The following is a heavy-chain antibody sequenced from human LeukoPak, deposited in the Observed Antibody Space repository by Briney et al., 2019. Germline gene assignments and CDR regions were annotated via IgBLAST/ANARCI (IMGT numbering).Heavy chain of an antibody. D-gene: IGHD3-22*01. CDR3: AKGSYYDSSGSFYFDY. Sequence: GGSLRLSCAASGFTFSSYAMSWVRQAPGKGLEWVSGISGSGDNTYYADSVKGRFTISRDNSKNTLYVQMNSLGTEDTAAYYCAKGSYYDSSGSFYFDYWGQGTLVTVSS. J-gene: IGHJ4*02. CDR2: ISGSGDNT. V-gene: IGHV3-23*01. CDR1: GFTFSSYA.